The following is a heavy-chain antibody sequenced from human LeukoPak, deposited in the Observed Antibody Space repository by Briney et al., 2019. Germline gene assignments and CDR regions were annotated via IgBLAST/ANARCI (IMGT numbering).Heavy chain of an antibody. CDR2: IRYDGSNK. Sequence: SGGSLRLSCAASGFTFSSYGMHWVRQAPGKGLEWVAFIRYDGSNKYYADSVKGRFTISRDNSKNTLYLQMNSLRAEDTAVYYCARLGWTAINYYYYYYMDVWGKGTTVTVSS. CDR3: ARLGWTAINYYYYYYMDV. J-gene: IGHJ6*03. CDR1: GFTFSSYG. D-gene: IGHD6-19*01. V-gene: IGHV3-30*02.